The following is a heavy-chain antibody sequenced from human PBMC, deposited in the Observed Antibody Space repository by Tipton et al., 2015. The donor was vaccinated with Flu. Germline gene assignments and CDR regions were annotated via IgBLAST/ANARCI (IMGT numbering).Heavy chain of an antibody. D-gene: IGHD1-7*01. CDR2: IYHSGST. CDR1: GYSISSGYY. J-gene: IGHJ4*02. V-gene: IGHV4-38-2*02. Sequence: TLSLTCTASGYSISSGYYWGWIRQPPGKGLEWIGSIYHSGSTYYNPSLKSRVTISVDTSKNQFSLKLSSVTAADTAVYYCAIFISEYNWNYGEGLDYWGQGTLVTVSS. CDR3: AIFISEYNWNYGEGLDY.